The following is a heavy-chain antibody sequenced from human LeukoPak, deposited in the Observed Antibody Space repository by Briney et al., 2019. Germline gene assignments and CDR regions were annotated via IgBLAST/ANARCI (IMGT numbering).Heavy chain of an antibody. J-gene: IGHJ3*01. Sequence: GGSLRLSCAASGFTFSSYWMSWVRQAPGKGLEWVANIKQDGSEKYYVDSVKGRFTISRDNAKNSLYLQMNSLRAEDTAVYYCARECSSSWYXAFDXXGQGXMVTVSS. CDR3: ARECSSSWYXAFDX. CDR1: GFTFSSYW. D-gene: IGHD6-13*01. CDR2: IKQDGSEK. V-gene: IGHV3-7*01.